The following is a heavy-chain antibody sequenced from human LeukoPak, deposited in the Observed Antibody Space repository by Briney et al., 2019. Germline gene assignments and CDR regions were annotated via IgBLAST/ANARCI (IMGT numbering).Heavy chain of an antibody. CDR3: ARVRGYSYGADY. D-gene: IGHD5-18*01. V-gene: IGHV1-3*03. Sequence: GASVKVSCKASGYTFTSYAMHWVRQAPGQRLEWMGWINAGNGNTKYSQEFQGRVTITRDTSASTAYMELSSLRSEDTAVYYCARVRGYSYGADYWGQGTLVTVSS. CDR2: INAGNGNT. J-gene: IGHJ4*02. CDR1: GYTFTSYA.